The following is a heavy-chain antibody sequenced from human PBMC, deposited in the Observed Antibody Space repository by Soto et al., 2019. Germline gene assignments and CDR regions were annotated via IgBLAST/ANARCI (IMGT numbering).Heavy chain of an antibody. D-gene: IGHD3-10*01. CDR1: GYTFTTYG. J-gene: IGHJ6*02. CDR3: TREGSAPYYYYGMDA. CDR2: INTHNGNT. Sequence: QVQLEQSAPEVKKPGASVKVSCKASGYTFTTYGISWVRQAPGQGLEWMGRINTHNGNTNYAQNLQGRVSMTADTSTSTAYMELRSLRSADTAVYYCTREGSAPYYYYGMDAWGQGTTVTVSS. V-gene: IGHV1-18*01.